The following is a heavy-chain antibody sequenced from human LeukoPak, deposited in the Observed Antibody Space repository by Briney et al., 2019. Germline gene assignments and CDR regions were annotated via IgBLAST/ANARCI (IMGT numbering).Heavy chain of an antibody. CDR1: GFTFDDYA. CDR3: AKDLAHVSGDAFDI. CDR2: ISWNSGSI. V-gene: IGHV3-9*01. Sequence: GGSLRLSCAASGFTFDDYAMHWVRHAPGKGLEWVSGISWNSGSIGYADSVKGRFTISRDNAKNSLYLQMNSLRAEDTALYYCAKDLAHVSGDAFDIWGQGTMVTVSS. D-gene: IGHD5/OR15-5a*01. J-gene: IGHJ3*02.